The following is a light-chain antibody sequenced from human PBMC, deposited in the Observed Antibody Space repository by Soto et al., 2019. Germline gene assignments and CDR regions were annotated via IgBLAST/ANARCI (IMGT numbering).Light chain of an antibody. Sequence: EIVLTQSPATLSLYTGERATLSCRASQSVRRYFAWYQQNPGQAPRLLIYDASNRATGIPARFSGSGSGTAFALTISSLEPEDFAGYYCQQRSNWPLTFGQVTKVEIK. CDR1: QSVRRY. CDR3: QQRSNWPLT. CDR2: DAS. V-gene: IGKV3-11*01. J-gene: IGKJ1*01.